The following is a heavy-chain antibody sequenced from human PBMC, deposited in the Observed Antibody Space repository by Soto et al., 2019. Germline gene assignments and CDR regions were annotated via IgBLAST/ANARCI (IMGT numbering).Heavy chain of an antibody. D-gene: IGHD1-26*01. CDR3: SRRQCLRGLDV. Sequence: TLVNPAQTLTLTCTFSGFSLSTRALGVGWIRQPPGKALEWLALIYWHDDKRYSPSLRDRLTITKDTSKNYVVLTMTNMDPTDTASYCCSRRQCLRGLDVWGQGTMVAVSS. CDR1: GFSLSTRALG. V-gene: IGHV2-5*01. CDR2: IYWHDDK. J-gene: IGHJ3*01.